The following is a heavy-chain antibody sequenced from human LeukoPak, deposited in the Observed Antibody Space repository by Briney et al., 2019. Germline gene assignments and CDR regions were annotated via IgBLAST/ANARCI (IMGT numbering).Heavy chain of an antibody. CDR1: GGSISSGSYY. J-gene: IGHJ3*02. Sequence: SQTLSLTCTVSGGSISSGSYYWSWIRQPAGKGLEWIGRIYTSGSTNYNPSLKSRVTISVDTSKNQFSLKLSSVTAADTAVYYCASRSITIFGVEYPPRPDAFDIWGQGTMVTVSS. V-gene: IGHV4-61*02. CDR3: ASRSITIFGVEYPPRPDAFDI. D-gene: IGHD3-3*01. CDR2: IYTSGST.